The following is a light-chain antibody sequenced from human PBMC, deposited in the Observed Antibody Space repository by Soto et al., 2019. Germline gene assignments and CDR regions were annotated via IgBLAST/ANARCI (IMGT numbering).Light chain of an antibody. CDR3: QHYGSSPET. Sequence: IVLTQSPGTLSLSPGERATLSCRASQSVSSTYLAWYQQKPGQAPRLLIYDASNRATGIPDRFSGSGSGTDFTLTISRLEPEDFAVYYCQHYGSSPETFGQGTKVDIK. V-gene: IGKV3-20*01. CDR2: DAS. J-gene: IGKJ1*01. CDR1: QSVSSTY.